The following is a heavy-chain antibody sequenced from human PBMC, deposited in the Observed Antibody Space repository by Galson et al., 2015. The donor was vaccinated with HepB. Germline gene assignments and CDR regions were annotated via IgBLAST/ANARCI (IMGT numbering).Heavy chain of an antibody. J-gene: IGHJ4*02. CDR1: GFTFSSYG. CDR3: ARDGHPSGYYWGFDY. D-gene: IGHD3-22*01. Sequence: SLRLSCAASGFTFSSYGMHWVRQAPGKGLEWVAVIWYDGSNKYYADSVKGRFTISRDNSKNTLYLQMNSLRAEDTAVYYCARDGHPSGYYWGFDYWGQGTLVTVSS. V-gene: IGHV3-33*08. CDR2: IWYDGSNK.